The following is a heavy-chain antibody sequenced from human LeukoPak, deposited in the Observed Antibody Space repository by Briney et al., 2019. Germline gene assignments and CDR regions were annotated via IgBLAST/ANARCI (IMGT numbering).Heavy chain of an antibody. Sequence: ASVKVSCKASGYTFTSYGISWVRQAPGQGLEWMGWISVYNGNTNYAQKLQGRVTMTTDTSTSTAYMELRSLRSDDTAVYYCARGVRSTIFGVVTYYFDYWGQGTLVTVSS. CDR3: ARGVRSTIFGVVTYYFDY. CDR1: GYTFTSYG. V-gene: IGHV1-18*01. J-gene: IGHJ4*02. CDR2: ISVYNGNT. D-gene: IGHD3-3*01.